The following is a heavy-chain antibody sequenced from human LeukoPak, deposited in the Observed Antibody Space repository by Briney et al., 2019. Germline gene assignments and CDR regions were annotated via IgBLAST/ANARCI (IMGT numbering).Heavy chain of an antibody. V-gene: IGHV3-30-3*01. J-gene: IGHJ4*02. D-gene: IGHD3-3*01. CDR3: ATVTIFGVDPFDY. Sequence: GGSLRLSCAASGFTFSSYAMHWVRQAPGRGLGWVAVISYDGSNKYYADSVKGRFTISRDNSKNTLYLQMNSLRAEDTAVYYCATVTIFGVDPFDYWGQGTLVTVSS. CDR2: ISYDGSNK. CDR1: GFTFSSYA.